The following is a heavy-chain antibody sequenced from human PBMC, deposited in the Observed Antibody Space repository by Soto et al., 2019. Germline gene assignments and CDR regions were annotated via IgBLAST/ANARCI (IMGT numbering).Heavy chain of an antibody. V-gene: IGHV3-23*01. D-gene: IGHD2-8*01. J-gene: IGHJ3*02. Sequence: EVQLLESGGGLVQPGGSLRLSCAASGFNCSAYAMNWVRQAPGKALPWVSGPVGSGGNKHYVDSVRGRFTVTRDNSKNTLYLHTKSRRDEDTAVYYCAKELIANNGVWEAFDMWGRGTKVAVSS. CDR1: GFNCSAYA. CDR3: AKELIANNGVWEAFDM. CDR2: PVGSGGNK.